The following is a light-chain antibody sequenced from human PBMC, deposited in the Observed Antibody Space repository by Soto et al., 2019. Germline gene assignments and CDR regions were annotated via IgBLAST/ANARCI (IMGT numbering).Light chain of an antibody. CDR2: DAY. Sequence: EVVLTQSPVTLSLSPGEIATLSCRASQSFRGLLAWYQQKPGQAPRLLIFDAYNRATGIPPRFSGSGSGTDFTLTISSLEPEDSAVYYCQQRHMWPSTFGQGTRLEIK. J-gene: IGKJ5*01. V-gene: IGKV3-11*01. CDR1: QSFRGL. CDR3: QQRHMWPST.